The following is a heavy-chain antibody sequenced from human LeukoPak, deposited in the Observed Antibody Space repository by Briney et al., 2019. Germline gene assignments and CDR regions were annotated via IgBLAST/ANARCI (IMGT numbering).Heavy chain of an antibody. CDR2: IWFDKNQ. CDR1: GFILNDYG. Sequence: PGGSLRLSCAASGFILNDYGMHWVRQAPGKGLEWVADIWFDKNQHFADSVKGRFAISRDNSKNTVYLQINSLRAEDTAVYYCARDRHCVNGVCHSPPGMDVRGQGTTVTVSS. V-gene: IGHV3-33*01. J-gene: IGHJ6*02. CDR3: ARDRHCVNGVCHSPPGMDV. D-gene: IGHD2-8*01.